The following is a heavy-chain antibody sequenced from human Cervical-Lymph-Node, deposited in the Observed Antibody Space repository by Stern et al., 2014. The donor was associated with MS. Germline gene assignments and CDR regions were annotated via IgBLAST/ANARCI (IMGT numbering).Heavy chain of an antibody. J-gene: IGHJ4*02. V-gene: IGHV5-51*01. CDR1: GYSFTIYY. Sequence: VQLVQSGAEVKKPGESLKISCKLSGYSFTIYYIAWVRQMPGKGLEWMGLSYPYDSDATSSPSFQGQVTIAADKSSTPAYLQWSSLRASDTAMYYCARHVQGFDYWGQGTLVTVSS. CDR2: SYPYDSDA. CDR3: ARHVQGFDY.